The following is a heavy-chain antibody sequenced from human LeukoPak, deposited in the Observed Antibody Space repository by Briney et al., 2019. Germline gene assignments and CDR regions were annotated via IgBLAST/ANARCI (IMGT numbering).Heavy chain of an antibody. V-gene: IGHV3-64*01. J-gene: IGHJ4*02. Sequence: QTGGSLRLSCAASGFTFSSYAMHWVRQAPGEGLEYVSAISSNGGSTYYANSVKGRFTISRDNSKNTLYLQMGSLRAEDMAVYYCASLGGIAGLDYWGQGTLVTVSS. D-gene: IGHD6-13*01. CDR3: ASLGGIAGLDY. CDR1: GFTFSSYA. CDR2: ISSNGGST.